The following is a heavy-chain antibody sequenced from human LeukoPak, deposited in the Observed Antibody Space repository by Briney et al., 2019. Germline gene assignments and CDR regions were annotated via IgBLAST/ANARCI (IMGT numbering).Heavy chain of an antibody. Sequence: SETPSLTCTVSGGSISSYYWSWIRQPPGKGLEWIGYIYYSGSTNYNPSLKSRVTISVDTSKNQFSLKLSSVTAADTAVYYCARGRIAVAGTSDAFDIWGQGTMVTVSS. V-gene: IGHV4-59*12. CDR3: ARGRIAVAGTSDAFDI. CDR2: IYYSGST. CDR1: GGSISSYY. J-gene: IGHJ3*02. D-gene: IGHD6-19*01.